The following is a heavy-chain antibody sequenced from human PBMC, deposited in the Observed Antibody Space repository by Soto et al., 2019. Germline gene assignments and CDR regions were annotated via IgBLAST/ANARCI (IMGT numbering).Heavy chain of an antibody. V-gene: IGHV3-48*03. D-gene: IGHD6-13*01. CDR3: ARDLFTGDSSRQDY. J-gene: IGHJ4*02. CDR1: GFTFSIYE. CDR2: ISSSGSTI. Sequence: GGSLRLSCAASGFTFSIYEMNWVRQAPGKGLEWVSYISSSGSTIYYADSVKGRFTISRDNAKNSLYLQMNSLRAEDTAVYYCARDLFTGDSSRQDYWGQGNLVNGS.